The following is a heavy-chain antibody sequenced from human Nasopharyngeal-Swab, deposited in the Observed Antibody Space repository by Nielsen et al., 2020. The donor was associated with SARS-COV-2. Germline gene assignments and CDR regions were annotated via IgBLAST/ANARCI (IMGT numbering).Heavy chain of an antibody. CDR1: GYRFTSYW. Sequence: GESLKISCKGSGYRFTSYWIGWVRQMPGKGLEWMGIIYPGDSDTRYSPSFQGQVTISADKSISTAYLQWSSLKASDTAIYYCARHLPTYDFWSGSIRTGFDYWGQGTLVTVSS. CDR2: IYPGDSDT. J-gene: IGHJ4*02. V-gene: IGHV5-51*01. D-gene: IGHD3-3*01. CDR3: ARHLPTYDFWSGSIRTGFDY.